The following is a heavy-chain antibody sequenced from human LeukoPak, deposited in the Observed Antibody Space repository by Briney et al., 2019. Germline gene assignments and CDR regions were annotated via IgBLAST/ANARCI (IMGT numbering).Heavy chain of an antibody. J-gene: IGHJ4*02. CDR1: GYTFTSYG. Sequence: GASVKVSCKASGYTFTSYGISWVRQAPGQGLEWMGWISAYNGNTNYAQKLQGRVTMTADISTSTAYMELRSLRSDDTAVYHCARGGSRMVTYGSLDYWGQGSLVTVSS. CDR3: ARGGSRMVTYGSLDY. CDR2: ISAYNGNT. D-gene: IGHD2-15*01. V-gene: IGHV1-18*01.